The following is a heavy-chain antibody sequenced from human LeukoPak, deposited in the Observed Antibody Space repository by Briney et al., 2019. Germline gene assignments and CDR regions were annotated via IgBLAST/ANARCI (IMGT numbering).Heavy chain of an antibody. CDR1: RYTFTSYA. CDR2: MNPNTGNA. D-gene: IGHD1-26*01. J-gene: IGHJ4*02. CDR3: ARVGYSNSYDY. Sequence: ASVKVSCKASRYTFTSYAMNWVRQATGQGLEWMGWMNPNTGNAGYAQKFQDRVTITWDASISTAYMDLSSLRSEDTAVYYCARVGYSNSYDYWGQGTLVTVSS. V-gene: IGHV1-8*03.